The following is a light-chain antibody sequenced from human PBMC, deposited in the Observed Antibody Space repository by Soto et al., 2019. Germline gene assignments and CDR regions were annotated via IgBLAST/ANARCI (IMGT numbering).Light chain of an antibody. J-gene: IGKJ3*01. V-gene: IGKV1-39*01. Sequence: DIQMTQSPSSLSASVGDRVTITCRASQSISSYLNWYQQKPGKAPKLLIYAASRLQSGVASRFSCSGSGTDFTLTISSLQPEDFESYYCQRSYSTSIFTFGPGTKVD. CDR3: QRSYSTSIFT. CDR2: AAS. CDR1: QSISSY.